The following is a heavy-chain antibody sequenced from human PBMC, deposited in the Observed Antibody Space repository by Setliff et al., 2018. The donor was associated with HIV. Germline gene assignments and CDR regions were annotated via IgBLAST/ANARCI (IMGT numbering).Heavy chain of an antibody. CDR2: INPGGSA. V-gene: IGHV4-34*09. CDR3: AREGKTAMVTKYFDY. Sequence: SETLSLTCAVYGGSFSAYYWSWVRQPPEKGLEWIGEINPGGSATYNPSLKSRITISVDTSKNQFSLRMKSVTAADTAMYYCAREGKTAMVTKYFDYWGQGTMVTVSS. D-gene: IGHD5-18*01. J-gene: IGHJ4*02. CDR1: GGSFSAYY.